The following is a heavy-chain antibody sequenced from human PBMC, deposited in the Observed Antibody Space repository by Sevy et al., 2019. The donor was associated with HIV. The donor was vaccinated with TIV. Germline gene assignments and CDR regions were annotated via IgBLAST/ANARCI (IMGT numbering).Heavy chain of an antibody. Sequence: GGSLRLSCAASGFSVNSNYMTWVRQAPGKGLEGVSVIYSDETTYHADSVKDRFTISRDNSKNMLYRQMGSLRAEDTAIYYCARGKSGYGYALNYWGQGTLVTVSS. CDR2: IYSDETT. D-gene: IGHD5-18*01. CDR1: GFSVNSNY. J-gene: IGHJ4*02. V-gene: IGHV3-66*01. CDR3: ARGKSGYGYALNY.